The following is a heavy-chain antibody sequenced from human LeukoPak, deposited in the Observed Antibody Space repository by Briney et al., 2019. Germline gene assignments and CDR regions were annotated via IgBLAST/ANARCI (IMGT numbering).Heavy chain of an antibody. J-gene: IGHJ6*03. CDR1: GFTFSSVG. CDR2: IRYDGSEK. CDR3: AKDPWDCSGRSCPMYYYYMDV. Sequence: GGSLRLSCAASGFTFSSVGMHWVRQAPGKGLEWVAFIRYDGSEKYYANSVEGRCTISRDHSKNAVYLQMNSLRAGDTAVYYCAKDPWDCSGRSCPMYYYYMDVWGKGTTVTVSS. D-gene: IGHD2-15*01. V-gene: IGHV3-30*02.